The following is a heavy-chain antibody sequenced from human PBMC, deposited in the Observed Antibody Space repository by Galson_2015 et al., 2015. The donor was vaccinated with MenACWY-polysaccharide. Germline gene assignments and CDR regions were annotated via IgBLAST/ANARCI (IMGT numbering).Heavy chain of an antibody. CDR2: ITWNRGSI. CDR3: AKVEAPYGDYSAFDC. D-gene: IGHD4-17*01. Sequence: SLRLSCAASGFTFDNYAMHWVRQAPGKGLEWVSGITWNRGSIGYADSVKGRFTISGDNAKKSLYLQMNSLRAEDTALYYCAKVEAPYGDYSAFDCWGQGTLVTVSS. CDR1: GFTFDNYA. V-gene: IGHV3-9*01. J-gene: IGHJ4*02.